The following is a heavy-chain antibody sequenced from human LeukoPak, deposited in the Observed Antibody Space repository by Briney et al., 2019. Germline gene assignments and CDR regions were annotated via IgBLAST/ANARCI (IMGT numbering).Heavy chain of an antibody. CDR2: ISYDGSNK. CDR3: AKDVGGWLQFEDFDY. J-gene: IGHJ4*02. D-gene: IGHD5-24*01. CDR1: GFTFSSYG. Sequence: GRSLRLSCAASGFTFSSYGMHWVRQAPGKRLDWLAVISYDGSNKYYADSVKGRFTISRDNSKNTLYLQMNSLRAEDTAVYYCAKDVGGWLQFEDFDYWGQGTLVTVSS. V-gene: IGHV3-30*18.